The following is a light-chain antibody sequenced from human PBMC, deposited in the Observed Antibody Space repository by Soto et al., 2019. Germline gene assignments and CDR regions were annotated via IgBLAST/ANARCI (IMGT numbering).Light chain of an antibody. CDR1: QSISDW. Sequence: DIQITQSPSTLYASVGDRVTITCRASQSISDWVAWYQQKPGEAPKILIFDASSLRSGVPSRFSGSGSGTDFTLTISSLQSDDFETYYCQQYDSYSWTFGQGTKVDIK. CDR3: QQYDSYSWT. V-gene: IGKV1-5*01. J-gene: IGKJ1*01. CDR2: DAS.